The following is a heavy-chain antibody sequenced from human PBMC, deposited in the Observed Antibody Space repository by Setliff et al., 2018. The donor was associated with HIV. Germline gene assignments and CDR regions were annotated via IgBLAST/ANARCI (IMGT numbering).Heavy chain of an antibody. D-gene: IGHD2-2*01. Sequence: SETLSLTCAVSGGSLSSDNWWTWVRQPPGKGLEWIGEIYHAEYTNYSPSLKSRVSMSVDRSKNQFSLNLTSVTAADTAVYYCARGHCSGTNCYGVDYYGMDVWGQGTTVTVSS. CDR2: IYHAEYT. CDR3: ARGHCSGTNCYGVDYYGMDV. CDR1: GGSLSSDNW. J-gene: IGHJ6*02. V-gene: IGHV4-4*02.